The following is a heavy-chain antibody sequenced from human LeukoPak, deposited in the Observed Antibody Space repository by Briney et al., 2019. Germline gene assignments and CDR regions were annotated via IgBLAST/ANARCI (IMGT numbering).Heavy chain of an antibody. J-gene: IGHJ4*02. CDR1: GFTFSNYA. CDR2: ISDDGSRQ. D-gene: IGHD4-17*01. CDR3: VKDRTGTVTLDY. V-gene: IGHV3-30-3*01. Sequence: PGRSLRLSCAATGFTFSNYAIHWGRQAPGKGLEWVAFISDDGSRQHYADSVKGRFTISRDNSQNTLNLQMNSLRAEDTAVYYCVKDRTGTVTLDYWGQGPRHSVSS.